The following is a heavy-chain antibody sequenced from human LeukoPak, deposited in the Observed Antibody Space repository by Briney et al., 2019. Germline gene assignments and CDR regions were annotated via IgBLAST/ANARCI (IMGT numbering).Heavy chain of an antibody. V-gene: IGHV1-69*13. CDR2: IIPIFGTA. Sequence: SVKVSCKASGYTFTGYYMHWVRQAPGQGLEWMGGIIPIFGTANYAQRFQGRVTITADESTSTAYMELSSLRSEDTAVYYCARDLGYYDSSGYSPRGFDYWGQGTLVTVSS. J-gene: IGHJ4*02. CDR3: ARDLGYYDSSGYSPRGFDY. CDR1: GYTFTGYY. D-gene: IGHD3-22*01.